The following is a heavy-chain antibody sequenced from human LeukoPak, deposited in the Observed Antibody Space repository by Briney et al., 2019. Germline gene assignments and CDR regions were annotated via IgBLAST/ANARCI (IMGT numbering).Heavy chain of an antibody. CDR2: ISRNGAHP. J-gene: IGHJ4*02. CDR3: TTPGDSGWYNH. V-gene: IGHV3-23*01. Sequence: GGSLRLSCAGSGFTFNNYAMSWVRQAPGKGLEWVSVISRNGAHPYYIDSVRDRFTVSRDNSKNIMYLQMNSLRAEDAALYYCTTPGDSGWYNHWGQGTLVTVSS. CDR1: GFTFNNYA. D-gene: IGHD6-19*01.